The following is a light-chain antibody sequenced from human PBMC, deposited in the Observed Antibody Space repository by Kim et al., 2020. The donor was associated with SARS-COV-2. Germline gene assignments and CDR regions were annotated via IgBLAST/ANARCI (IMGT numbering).Light chain of an antibody. J-gene: IGLJ3*02. CDR2: QDS. CDR1: KLGDKY. CDR3: QAWDSSSWV. V-gene: IGLV3-1*01. Sequence: SVSPGQPASITCSGDKLGDKYACWYQQKPGQSPVLVIYQDSKRPSGIHERFSGSNSGNTATLTISGTQAMDEADYYCQAWDSSSWVFGGGTQLTVL.